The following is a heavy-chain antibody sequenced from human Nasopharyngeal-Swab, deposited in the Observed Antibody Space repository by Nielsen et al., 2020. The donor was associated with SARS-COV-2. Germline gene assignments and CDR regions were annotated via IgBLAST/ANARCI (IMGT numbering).Heavy chain of an antibody. CDR2: ISWNSGTT. Sequence: GGSLRLSCAASGLTFDDYAMHWVRQAPGKGLEWVSGISWNSGTTGYADSVKGRFTISRDNAKSSLYLQMNSLRAEDTALYYCAKDFNVDTAMVTYYYGMDVWGQGTTVTVSS. J-gene: IGHJ6*02. CDR3: AKDFNVDTAMVTYYYGMDV. V-gene: IGHV3-9*01. CDR1: GLTFDDYA. D-gene: IGHD5-18*01.